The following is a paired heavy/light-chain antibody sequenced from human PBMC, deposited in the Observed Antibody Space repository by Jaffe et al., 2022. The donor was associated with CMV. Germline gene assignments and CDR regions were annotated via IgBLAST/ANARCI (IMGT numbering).Light chain of an antibody. J-gene: IGKJ1*01. CDR1: QGIGNN. CDR2: TAS. Sequence: DIQMTQSPSSLSASVGDRVTITCRASQGIGNNLGWYQQKPGKAPKRLIYTASGLQSGVPSRFSGSGSGTEFTLTISSLQPEDFATYYCLQHNSYPWTFGQGTKVEIK. CDR3: LQHNSYPWT. V-gene: IGKV1-17*01.
Heavy chain of an antibody. Sequence: EVQLVETGGGLIQPGGSLRLSCAASGFTVSTNYMTWVRQAPGKGLEWVSVIYSGGSTHYADSVKGRFIISRDNSKNTLYLQMNSLRAEDSAVYYCARGFNGPLGDWGRGTLVIVSS. CDR2: IYSGGST. CDR3: ARGFNGPLGD. D-gene: IGHD2-8*01. J-gene: IGHJ4*02. V-gene: IGHV3-53*02. CDR1: GFTVSTNY.